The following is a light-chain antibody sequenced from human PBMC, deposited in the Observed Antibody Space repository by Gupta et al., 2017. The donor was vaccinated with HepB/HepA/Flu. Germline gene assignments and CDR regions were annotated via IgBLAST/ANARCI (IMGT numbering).Light chain of an antibody. CDR1: SSNIGSNY. J-gene: IGLJ3*02. Sequence: SVLTQPPSAAGTPGQRVTISCSGSSSNIGSNYLYWYQQFPGTAPKLLIYRNNQRPSGVPDRFSGSKSAASASLSISGLLAEDEAEYFCAACDDSLSCWVFGGGTKLTVL. V-gene: IGLV1-47*01. CDR2: RNN. CDR3: AACDDSLSCWV.